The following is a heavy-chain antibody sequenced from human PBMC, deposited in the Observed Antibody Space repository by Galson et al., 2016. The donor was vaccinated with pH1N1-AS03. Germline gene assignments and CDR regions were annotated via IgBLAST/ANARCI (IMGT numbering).Heavy chain of an antibody. CDR2: IYHSGPT. D-gene: IGHD2-2*01. Sequence: SETLSLTCAVSGGSINSSNWWSWVRQPPGKGLEWIGEIYHSGPTNYNPSLKSRLTIPVDKSKNRFSLKLSSVTAADTAVYYCARHLGSCDSTSCQPFDPWGQGTLVTVSS. V-gene: IGHV4-4*02. CDR3: ARHLGSCDSTSCQPFDP. CDR1: GGSINSSNW. J-gene: IGHJ5*02.